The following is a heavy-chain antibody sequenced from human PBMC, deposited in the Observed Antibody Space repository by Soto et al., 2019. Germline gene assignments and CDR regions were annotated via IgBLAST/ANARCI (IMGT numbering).Heavy chain of an antibody. Sequence: PSETLSLTCTVSGGSISSYYWSWIRQPPGKGLEWIGYIYYSGSTNYNPSLKSRVTISVDTSKNQFSLKLSSVTAADTAVYYCASRHYGDYDSNFDYGGQGTLVTVSS. D-gene: IGHD4-17*01. CDR1: GGSISSYY. CDR2: IYYSGST. CDR3: ASRHYGDYDSNFDY. J-gene: IGHJ4*02. V-gene: IGHV4-59*08.